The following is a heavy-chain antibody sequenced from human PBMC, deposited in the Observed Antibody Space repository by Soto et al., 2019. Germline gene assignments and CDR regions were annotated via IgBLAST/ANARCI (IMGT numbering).Heavy chain of an antibody. D-gene: IGHD3-10*01. J-gene: IGHJ4*02. CDR3: ARAPNYYGSGSYFDY. V-gene: IGHV4-61*01. Sequence: TSETLSLTCTVSGGSVSSGSYYWSWIRQPPGKGLEWIGYIYYSGSTNYNPSLKSRVTISVDTSKNQFSLKLSSVTAADTAVYYCARAPNYYGSGSYFDYWGQGTLVTLSS. CDR1: GGSVSSGSYY. CDR2: IYYSGST.